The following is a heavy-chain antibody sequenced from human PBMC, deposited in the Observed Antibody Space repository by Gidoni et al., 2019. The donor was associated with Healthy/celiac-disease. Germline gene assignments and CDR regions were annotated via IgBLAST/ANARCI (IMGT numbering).Heavy chain of an antibody. V-gene: IGHV3-33*01. D-gene: IGHD3-10*01. CDR2: IWYDGSNK. CDR3: ARDVTMITMVQGVIDGPGY. CDR1: GFPFSSYG. J-gene: IGHJ4*02. Sequence: QVQLVESGGGVVQPGRSLRLSCAASGFPFSSYGMHWVRQAPGKGLEWVAVIWYDGSNKYYADSVKGRFTISRDNSKNTLYLQMNSLRAEDTAVYYCARDVTMITMVQGVIDGPGYWGQGTLVTVSS.